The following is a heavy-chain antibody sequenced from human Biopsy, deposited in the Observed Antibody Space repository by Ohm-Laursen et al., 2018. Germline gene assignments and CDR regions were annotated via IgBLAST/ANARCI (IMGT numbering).Heavy chain of an antibody. D-gene: IGHD5-24*01. J-gene: IGHJ6*02. CDR1: GNTFATYH. Sequence: ASVKVSCKASGNTFATYHIHWVRQAPGQGLEWMGVISPSGATTSFSQKFQGRITMTRDTSTGTVYMDLNSLGSEDTAVYYCARAGVGSDGTDSYYSGMDVWGPGTTVTVSS. CDR2: ISPSGATT. V-gene: IGHV1-46*01. CDR3: ARAGVGSDGTDSYYSGMDV.